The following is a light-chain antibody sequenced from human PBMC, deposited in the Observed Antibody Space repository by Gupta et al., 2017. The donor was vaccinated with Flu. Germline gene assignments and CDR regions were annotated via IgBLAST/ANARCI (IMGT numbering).Light chain of an antibody. CDR1: QSVSSSY. Sequence: EIVLTQSPGTLSLSPGERATVSCRASQSVSSSYFAWYQQKPGQAPRLIIYGASTIVTGSTGRFRGPGAVKDFTRTSIRRENEDFAAYYVQQDGSGNTFGQGTRLEIK. J-gene: IGKJ5*01. V-gene: IGKV3-20*01. CDR3: QQDGSGNT. CDR2: GAS.